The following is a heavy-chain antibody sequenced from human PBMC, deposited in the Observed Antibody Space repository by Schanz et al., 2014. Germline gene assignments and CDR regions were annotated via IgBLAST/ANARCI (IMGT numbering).Heavy chain of an antibody. D-gene: IGHD2-15*01. CDR2: VSASGGGP. Sequence: EVQLLESGGGLVQPGGSLRLSCIGSGFTFRSYALGWVRQAPGKGLGWVSLVSASGGGPFYADSVKGRFTISSDNSRNTVYLQMSSLRAEDTAVYYCVKDDRGYVVVVAANYWGQGAQVIVSS. V-gene: IGHV3-23*01. CDR3: VKDDRGYVVVVAANY. CDR1: GFTFRSYA. J-gene: IGHJ4*02.